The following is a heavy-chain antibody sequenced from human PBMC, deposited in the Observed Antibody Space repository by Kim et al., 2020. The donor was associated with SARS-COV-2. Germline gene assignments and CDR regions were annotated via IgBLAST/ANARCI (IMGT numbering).Heavy chain of an antibody. D-gene: IGHD3-3*01. V-gene: IGHV4-31*03. CDR2: IYYSGST. CDR1: GGSISSGGYY. J-gene: IGHJ6*02. Sequence: SETLSLTCTVSGGSISSGGYYWSWIRPHPGKGLEWIGYIYYSGSTYYNPSLKRRVTISVHTSKNQFSLKLSSVTAAASAVYYCARDHRTIFGVVEYMDVWGQGTTVTVSS. CDR3: ARDHRTIFGVVEYMDV.